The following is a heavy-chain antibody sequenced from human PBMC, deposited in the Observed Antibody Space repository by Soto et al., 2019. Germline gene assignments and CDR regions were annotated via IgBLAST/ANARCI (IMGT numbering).Heavy chain of an antibody. CDR2: IDPSDSYT. D-gene: IGHD3-22*01. CDR1: GYSFTSYW. CDR3: ARQSGSYDSSGYYFY. V-gene: IGHV5-10-1*01. Sequence: GESLKISCKGSGYSFTSYWISWVRQMPGKGLEWMGRIDPSDSYTNYSPSFQGHVTISADKSINTAYLQWSSLKASDTAMYYCARQSGSYDSSGYYFYWGQGTLVTVSS. J-gene: IGHJ4*02.